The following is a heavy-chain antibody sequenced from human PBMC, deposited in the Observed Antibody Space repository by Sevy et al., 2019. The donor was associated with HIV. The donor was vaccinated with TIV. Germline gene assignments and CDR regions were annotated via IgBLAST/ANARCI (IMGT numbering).Heavy chain of an antibody. D-gene: IGHD5-18*01. Sequence: GSLRLSCAASGFSVNSNYMTWVRQAPGKGLEGVSVIYSDETTYHADSVKGRFTISRDNSKNMLYLQMSSLRAEDTAIYYCARGKSGYGYALNYWGQGTLVTVSS. CDR2: IYSDETT. V-gene: IGHV3-66*01. J-gene: IGHJ4*02. CDR1: GFSVNSNY. CDR3: ARGKSGYGYALNY.